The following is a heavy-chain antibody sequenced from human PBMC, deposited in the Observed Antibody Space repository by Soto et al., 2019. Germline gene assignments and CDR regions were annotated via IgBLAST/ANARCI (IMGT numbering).Heavy chain of an antibody. CDR2: IIPIFGTA. J-gene: IGHJ5*02. D-gene: IGHD2-2*01. V-gene: IGHV1-69*13. Sequence: GASVKVSCKASGGTFSSYAISWVRQAPGQGLEWMGGIIPIFGTANYAQKFQGRVTITADESTSTAYMELGSLRSEDTAVYYCANHKPGTSWFDPWGQGTLVTVSS. CDR1: GGTFSSYA. CDR3: ANHKPGTSWFDP.